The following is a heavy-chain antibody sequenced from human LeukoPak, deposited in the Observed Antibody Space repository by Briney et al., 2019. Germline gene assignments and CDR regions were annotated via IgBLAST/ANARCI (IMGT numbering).Heavy chain of an antibody. V-gene: IGHV1-2*02. CDR1: GYTFTANY. CDR3: ARGGYSYGYMGYSDY. CDR2: INPNSGGT. D-gene: IGHD5-18*01. Sequence: GASVKVSCKTSGYTFTANYMQWVRQAPGQRLEWMGWINPNSGGTRYAEKFQGRVTMTRDTSISTAYMELSRLRSDDTAVYYCARGGYSYGYMGYSDYWGQGTLVTVSS. J-gene: IGHJ4*02.